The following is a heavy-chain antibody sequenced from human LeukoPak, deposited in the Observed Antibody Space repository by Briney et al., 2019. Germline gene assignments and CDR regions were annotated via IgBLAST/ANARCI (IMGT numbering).Heavy chain of an antibody. Sequence: SETLSLTCTVSGGSISSYYWNWIRQPPGKGLEWIGYIYYSGSTNYNPSLKSRATISVDTSKNQFSLKLSSVTAADTAVYYCARGADSSGYYSIFYFDYWGQGTLVTVSS. V-gene: IGHV4-59*01. CDR1: GGSISSYY. CDR3: ARGADSSGYYSIFYFDY. CDR2: IYYSGST. D-gene: IGHD3-22*01. J-gene: IGHJ4*02.